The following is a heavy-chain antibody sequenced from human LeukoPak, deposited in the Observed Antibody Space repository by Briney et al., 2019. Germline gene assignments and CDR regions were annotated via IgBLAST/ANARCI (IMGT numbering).Heavy chain of an antibody. CDR1: GFSFSSHG. CDR3: ARSVVAGPYYFDY. CDR2: ISPSGDIT. V-gene: IGHV3-23*01. J-gene: IGHJ4*02. D-gene: IGHD6-19*01. Sequence: GGTLRLSCAGSGFSFSSHGMNWVRQAPGKGLEWVSGISPSGDITYYADSVKGRFTISRDNSKNTLYLQMNSLRAEDTAVYYCARSVVAGPYYFDYWGQGTLVTVSS.